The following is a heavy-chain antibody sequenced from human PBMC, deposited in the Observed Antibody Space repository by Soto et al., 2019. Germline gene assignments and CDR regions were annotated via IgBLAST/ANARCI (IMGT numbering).Heavy chain of an antibody. V-gene: IGHV4-39*01. Sequence: SETLSLTXSVSGGSINSSSYFWGWVRQPPGKGLGWIGSIYYSGSTYYNPSLRSRVTISVDTSKNQFSLKLSSVTAADTAVFYCARHYSSGSRNWFDPWGQGTLVTVSS. D-gene: IGHD6-19*01. J-gene: IGHJ5*02. CDR1: GGSINSSSYF. CDR2: IYYSGST. CDR3: ARHYSSGSRNWFDP.